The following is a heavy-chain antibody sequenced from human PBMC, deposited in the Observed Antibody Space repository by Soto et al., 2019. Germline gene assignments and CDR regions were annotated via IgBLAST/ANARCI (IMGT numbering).Heavy chain of an antibody. CDR1: GDSFNDYY. CDR2: INPNGGVT. Sequence: ASVKVSCKSSGDSFNDYYIHWVRQAPGQGFEWMGWINPNGGVTKCAQKFQGRVSMTRDTSIRTVYMQLSRLRSDDTAVYYCARESGGATATLDYYYFYMDVWGTGTTVTVSS. CDR3: ARESGGATATLDYYYFYMDV. D-gene: IGHD5-12*01. V-gene: IGHV1-2*02. J-gene: IGHJ6*03.